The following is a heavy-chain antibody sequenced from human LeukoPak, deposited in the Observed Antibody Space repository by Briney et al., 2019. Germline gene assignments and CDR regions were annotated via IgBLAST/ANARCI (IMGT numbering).Heavy chain of an antibody. J-gene: IGHJ4*02. CDR1: GFTFSDSP. CDR3: AQKTPGTHPFDY. D-gene: IGHD6-13*01. CDR2: IRGRADSYAT. V-gene: IGHV3-73*01. Sequence: PGGSLRLSCAASGFTFSDSPLHWVRQVSGKGLEWVGRIRGRADSYATAYAASVKGRFTISRDDSKSTAYLQMNSLKTEDTAVYYCAQKTPGTHPFDYWGQGTLVTVSS.